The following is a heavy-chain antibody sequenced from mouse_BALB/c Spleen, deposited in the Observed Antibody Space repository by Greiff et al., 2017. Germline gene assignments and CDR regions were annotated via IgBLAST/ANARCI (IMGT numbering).Heavy chain of an antibody. J-gene: IGHJ1*01. D-gene: IGHD2-3*01. CDR3: ARSIYDGYYNWYIDV. CDR1: GYSITSDYA. Sequence: ESGPGLVKPSQSLSLTCTVTGYSITSDYAWNWIRQFPGNKLEWMGYISYSGSTSYNPSLKSRISITRDTSKNQFFLQLNSVTTEDTATYYCARSIYDGYYNWYIDVWGAGTTVTVSS. V-gene: IGHV3-2*02. CDR2: ISYSGST.